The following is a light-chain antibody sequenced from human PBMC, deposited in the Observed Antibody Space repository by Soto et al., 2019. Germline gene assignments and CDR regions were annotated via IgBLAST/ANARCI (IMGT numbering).Light chain of an antibody. Sequence: QSALTQPASVSGSPGQSITISCTGTSSDVGGYNYVSWYQQHPGKAPKLVIYGVTNRPSGVSNRFSGSKSGTTASLTISGLQAEDEAEYYCSSFTSSSVVVFGGGTKVTVL. CDR2: GVT. V-gene: IGLV2-14*03. J-gene: IGLJ2*01. CDR3: SSFTSSSVVV. CDR1: SSDVGGYNY.